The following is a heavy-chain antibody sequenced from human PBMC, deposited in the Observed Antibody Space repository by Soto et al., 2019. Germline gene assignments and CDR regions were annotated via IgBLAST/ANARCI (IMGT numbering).Heavy chain of an antibody. J-gene: IGHJ6*02. D-gene: IGHD2-8*01. CDR3: AKTKTPHVRNGMDV. Sequence: SETLSLTCTVSGGSISSGDYYWSWIRQPPGKGLEWIGYIYYSGSTYYNPSLRSRVTMSADASKNQISLKLSSVTAADTAVYYCAKTKTPHVRNGMDVWGQGTTVTVSS. CDR1: GGSISSGDYY. V-gene: IGHV4-31*03. CDR2: IYYSGST.